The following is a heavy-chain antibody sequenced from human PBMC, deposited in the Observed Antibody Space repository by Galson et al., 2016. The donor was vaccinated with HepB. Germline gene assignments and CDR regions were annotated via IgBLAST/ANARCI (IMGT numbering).Heavy chain of an antibody. CDR1: GFTFSRYG. J-gene: IGHJ4*02. V-gene: IGHV3-33*01. CDR3: VREAGIAAAATYDY. Sequence: SLRLSCAASGFTFSRYGMHWVRQAPGKGLEWVALIWSDGSNKYYADSVKGRFTISRDNSKNTAYLQMNSLRAEDRAVYYCVREAGIAAAATYDYWGQGTLVTVSS. CDR2: IWSDGSNK. D-gene: IGHD6-13*01.